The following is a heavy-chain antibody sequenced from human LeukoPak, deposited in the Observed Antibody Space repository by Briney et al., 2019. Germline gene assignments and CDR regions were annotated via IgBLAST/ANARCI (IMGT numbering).Heavy chain of an antibody. V-gene: IGHV3-21*01. CDR1: GFTFSSYS. Sequence: KPGGSLRLSCTASGFTFSSYSMNWVRQAPGKGLEWVSSISSSSTYIYYADSVKGRFTISRGNAKNSLYLQMNSLRAEDTAVYYCARADDFWSGYFPPHYGMDVWGQGTTVTVSS. CDR2: ISSSSTYI. CDR3: ARADDFWSGYFPPHYGMDV. D-gene: IGHD3-3*01. J-gene: IGHJ6*02.